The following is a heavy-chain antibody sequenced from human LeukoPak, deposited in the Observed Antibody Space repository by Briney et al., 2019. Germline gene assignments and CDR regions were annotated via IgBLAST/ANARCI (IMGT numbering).Heavy chain of an antibody. D-gene: IGHD5-12*01. J-gene: IGHJ4*02. CDR2: IYYSGST. CDR3: ARGWLRLTAPFDY. CDR1: GGSISSYY. Sequence: ASETLSLTCTVSGGSISSYYWSWIRQPPGKGLEWIGYIYYSGSTNYNPSLKSRVTISVDTSKNQFSLKLSSVTAADTAVYYCARGWLRLTAPFDYWGQGTLVTVSS. V-gene: IGHV4-59*08.